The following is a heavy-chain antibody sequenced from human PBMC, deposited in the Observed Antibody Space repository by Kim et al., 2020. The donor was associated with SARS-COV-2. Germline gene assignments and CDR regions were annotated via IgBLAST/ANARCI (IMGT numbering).Heavy chain of an antibody. Sequence: GGSLRLSCAASGFAFSSSWMHWVRQAPGKGLVWVSRMNSDGRTINYADSVKGRFTISRDNAKNTLYLQMHSLRVEDTAVYYCASAGNYRFDSWGQGTLVTVSS. D-gene: IGHD1-7*01. J-gene: IGHJ5*01. CDR1: GFAFSSSW. CDR3: ASAGNYRFDS. CDR2: MNSDGRTI. V-gene: IGHV3-74*01.